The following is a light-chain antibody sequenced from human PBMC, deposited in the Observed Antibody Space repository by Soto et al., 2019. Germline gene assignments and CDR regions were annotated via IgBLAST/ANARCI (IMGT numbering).Light chain of an antibody. V-gene: IGKV1-5*01. CDR1: QSINSR. Sequence: DIQMSLSPSTLSAYVGDRVTITCRASQSINSRLAWYQQKPGKAPKVLIYDASSSESGVPSRFSGSGSGTEFTLTITSLQPDDFATYYCQQYNSYSLTFGGGTKVDI. CDR2: DAS. CDR3: QQYNSYSLT. J-gene: IGKJ4*01.